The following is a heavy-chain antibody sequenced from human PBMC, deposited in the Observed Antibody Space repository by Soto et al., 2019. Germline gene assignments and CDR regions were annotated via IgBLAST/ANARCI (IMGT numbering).Heavy chain of an antibody. J-gene: IGHJ3*02. CDR2: ISDDGDKV. CDR3: ARAHYHDSSGPNGHAFDI. D-gene: IGHD3-22*01. CDR1: EFTFSDYA. Sequence: QVQLVESGGGVVQPGRSLRLSCAASEFTFSDYAMHWVRQAPGKGLEWVAVISDDGDKVFYADSMKDRLTISRANSKSTLFLQLTSLGPEDTALYYCARAHYHDSSGPNGHAFDIWGQGTLVTVSS. V-gene: IGHV3-30-3*01.